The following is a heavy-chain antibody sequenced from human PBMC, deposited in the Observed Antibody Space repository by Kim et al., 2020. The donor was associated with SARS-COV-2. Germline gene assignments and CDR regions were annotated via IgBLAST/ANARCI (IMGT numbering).Heavy chain of an antibody. CDR3: ARDGGRWIQLWFSYFDY. D-gene: IGHD5-18*01. J-gene: IGHJ4*03. CDR1: GFTFSSYA. Sequence: GGSLRLSCAASGFTFSSYAMHWVRQAPGKGLEWVAVISYDGSNKYYADSVKGRFTISRDNSKNTLYLQMNSLRAEDTAVYYCARDGGRWIQLWFSYFDY. CDR2: ISYDGSNK. V-gene: IGHV3-30-3*01.